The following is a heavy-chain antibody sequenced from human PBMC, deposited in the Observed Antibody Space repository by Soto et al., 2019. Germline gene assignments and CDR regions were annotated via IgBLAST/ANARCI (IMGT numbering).Heavy chain of an antibody. J-gene: IGHJ6*03. V-gene: IGHV3-72*01. CDR3: VKFSGGKYYYMDV. CDR1: GFTFSDHY. D-gene: IGHD3-16*01. CDR2: TRNKANSYTT. Sequence: GGSLRLSCAASGFTFSDHYMGWVRQAPGKGLEWVGRTRNKANSYTTEYAASVKGRFIISRDDSKNSLYLQTSSLKSEDTAVYYCVKFSGGKYYYMDVWGKGTTVTVSS.